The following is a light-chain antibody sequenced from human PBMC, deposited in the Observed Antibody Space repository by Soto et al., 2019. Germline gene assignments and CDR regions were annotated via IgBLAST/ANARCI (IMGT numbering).Light chain of an antibody. V-gene: IGKV3-20*01. CDR3: QQYGSSPYT. Sequence: EIVLPQSTGTLSLSPGERATLSCRATESVVSNYLAWYQLKPGQAPRLLIYDASSRATGIPDRFSGSGSGTDFTLTISRLEPEDFAVYYCQQYGSSPYTFGQGTRLEI. CDR1: ESVVSNY. CDR2: DAS. J-gene: IGKJ5*01.